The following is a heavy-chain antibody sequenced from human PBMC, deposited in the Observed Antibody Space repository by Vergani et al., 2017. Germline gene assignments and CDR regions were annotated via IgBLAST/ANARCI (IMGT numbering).Heavy chain of an antibody. V-gene: IGHV3-30-3*01. CDR1: GFTFSSYA. CDR2: ISYDGSNK. J-gene: IGHJ4*02. CDR3: ARGPRVSLYCSSTSCYIWRFYY. D-gene: IGHD2-2*02. Sequence: QVQLVESGGGVVQHGRSLRLSCAASGFTFSSYAMHWVRQAPGKGLEWVAVISYDGSNKYYADSVKGRFTISRDNSKNTLYLQMNSLRAEDTAVYYCARGPRVSLYCSSTSCYIWRFYYWGQGTLVTVSS.